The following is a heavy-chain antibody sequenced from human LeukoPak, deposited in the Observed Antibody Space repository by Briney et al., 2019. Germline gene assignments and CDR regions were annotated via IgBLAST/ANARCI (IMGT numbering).Heavy chain of an antibody. CDR3: ARDQYYDSSGYPRRYFDY. Sequence: ASVKVSCKASGYTFTNYGFSWVRQAPGQGLEWMGWISAYNGNTNYAQKFQGRVTITADKSTSTAYMELSSLRSEDTAVYYCARDQYYDSSGYPRRYFDYWGQGTLVTVSS. D-gene: IGHD3-22*01. CDR2: ISAYNGNT. J-gene: IGHJ4*02. V-gene: IGHV1-18*01. CDR1: GYTFTNYG.